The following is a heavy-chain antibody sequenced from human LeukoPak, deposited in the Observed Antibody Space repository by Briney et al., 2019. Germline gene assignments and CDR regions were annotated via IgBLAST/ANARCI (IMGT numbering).Heavy chain of an antibody. CDR1: GFTFSSYS. J-gene: IGHJ4*02. Sequence: GGSLRLSCAASGFTFSSYSMNWVRQAPGKGLEWVSSISSSSSYIYYADSVKGRFTISRDNAKNSQYLQMNSLRAEDTAVYYCAREGYDSSTTFDYWGQGTLVTVSS. CDR3: AREGYDSSTTFDY. V-gene: IGHV3-21*01. CDR2: ISSSSSYI. D-gene: IGHD3-22*01.